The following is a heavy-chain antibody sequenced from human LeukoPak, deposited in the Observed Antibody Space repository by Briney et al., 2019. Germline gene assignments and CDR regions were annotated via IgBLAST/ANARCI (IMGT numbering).Heavy chain of an antibody. Sequence: PSETLSLTCAVYGGTFCGYYWSWIRQPPGKGLEWIGEINHSGTTNYNPSLKSRVTISIDTSKNQFSLKLSSVTAADTGVYYCASSRGYSSSLWYYYMDVWGKGTTVTVSS. J-gene: IGHJ6*03. CDR3: ASSRGYSSSLWYYYMDV. V-gene: IGHV4-34*01. D-gene: IGHD6-13*01. CDR1: GGTFCGYY. CDR2: INHSGTT.